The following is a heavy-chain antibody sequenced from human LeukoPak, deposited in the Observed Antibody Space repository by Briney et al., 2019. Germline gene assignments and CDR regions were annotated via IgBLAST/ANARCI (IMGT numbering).Heavy chain of an antibody. D-gene: IGHD6-19*01. J-gene: IGHJ4*02. CDR3: ARDGAVAGYFDY. CDR2: IIPIFGTA. CDR1: GGTFSSYA. Sequence: SVKVSCXASGGTFSSYAISWVRQAPRQGLEWMGGIIPIFGTANYAQKFQGRVTITADESTSTAYTELSSLRSEDTAVYYCARDGAVAGYFDYWGQGTLVTVSS. V-gene: IGHV1-69*01.